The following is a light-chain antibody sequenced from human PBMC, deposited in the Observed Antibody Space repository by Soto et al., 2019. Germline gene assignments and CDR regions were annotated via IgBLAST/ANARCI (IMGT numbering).Light chain of an antibody. J-gene: IGKJ4*01. V-gene: IGKV3-11*01. CDR1: QSVDIY. CDR2: DAS. CDR3: QQRKYWPPLT. Sequence: EVVVTQSPVTLALSPGERATLSCRTSQSVDIYVAWYQQKPGQAPRLLIYDASNRAPGIPARFSGSGSGTDFPLNISSLEPEDFAVYYCQQRKYWPPLTFGGGTKVEIK.